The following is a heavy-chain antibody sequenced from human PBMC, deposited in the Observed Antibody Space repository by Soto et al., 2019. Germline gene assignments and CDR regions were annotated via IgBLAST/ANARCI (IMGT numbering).Heavy chain of an antibody. V-gene: IGHV3-30-3*01. CDR1: GFTSSSYA. CDR3: AKGTIVVVPAAIPPDY. CDR2: ISYDGSNK. J-gene: IGHJ4*02. D-gene: IGHD2-2*02. Sequence: GGSLRLSCAASGFTSSSYAMHWVRQAPGKGLEWVAVISYDGSNKYYADSVKGRFTISRDNSKNTLYLQMNSLRAEDTAVYYCAKGTIVVVPAAIPPDYWGQGTLVTV.